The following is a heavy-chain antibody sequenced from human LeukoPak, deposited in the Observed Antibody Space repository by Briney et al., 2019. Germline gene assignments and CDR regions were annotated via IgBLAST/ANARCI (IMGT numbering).Heavy chain of an antibody. CDR3: ARDQEYSGSYYRYFDF. Sequence: PSETLSLTCTVSGGSLSSYYWSWLRQPPGKGLEWIGYIYSRGLTRGSTNYNPSLKSRVTISVDTSKNQFSLKLRSVTAADTAVYYCARDQEYSGSYYRYFDFWGQGALVTVSS. CDR2: IYSRGLTRGST. J-gene: IGHJ4*02. CDR1: GGSLSSYY. D-gene: IGHD1-26*01. V-gene: IGHV4-59*01.